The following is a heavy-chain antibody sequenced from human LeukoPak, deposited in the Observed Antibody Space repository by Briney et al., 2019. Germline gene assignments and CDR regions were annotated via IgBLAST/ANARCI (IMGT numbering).Heavy chain of an antibody. V-gene: IGHV3-7*01. J-gene: IGHJ3*02. Sequence: GGSLRLSCAASGFTFHSHSMNWVRQAPGKGLEWVANIKQDGSEKYYVDSVKGRFTISRDNAKNSLYLQMNSLRAEDTAVYYCARSGTGTDDAFDIWGQGTMVTVSS. CDR1: GFTFHSHS. D-gene: IGHD1-7*01. CDR2: IKQDGSEK. CDR3: ARSGTGTDDAFDI.